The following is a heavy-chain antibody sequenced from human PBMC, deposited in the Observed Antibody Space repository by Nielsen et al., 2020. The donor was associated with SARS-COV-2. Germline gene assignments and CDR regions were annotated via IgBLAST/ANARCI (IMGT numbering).Heavy chain of an antibody. D-gene: IGHD7-27*01. V-gene: IGHV4-59*01. CDR1: GGSISSYY. J-gene: IGHJ4*02. CDR3: ARDTGVDIDY. CDR2: IDYSGSA. Sequence: SETLSLTCTVSGGSISSYYWSWIRQPPGKGLEWIGYIDYSGSANYNPSLKSRVTISMDTSKNQFSLKLTSVTAADTAVYYCARDTGVDIDYWGQGTLVTVSS.